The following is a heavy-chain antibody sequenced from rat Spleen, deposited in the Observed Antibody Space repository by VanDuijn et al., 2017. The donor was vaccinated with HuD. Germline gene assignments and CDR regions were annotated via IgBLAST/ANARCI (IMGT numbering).Heavy chain of an antibody. CDR3: ARQRFITIAAISTYWYFDF. CDR1: GFTFSNYD. Sequence: EVQLVESGGGLVQPGRSLKLSCAASGFTFSNYDMAWVRQAPTKGLEWIASISTGGGNTYYRDSVKGRFTISRDNAKNTQYLQMDSLRSEETATYYWARQRFITIAAISTYWYFDFWGQGVMVTVSS. D-gene: IGHD1-2*01. V-gene: IGHV5S13*01. J-gene: IGHJ2*01. CDR2: ISTGGGNT.